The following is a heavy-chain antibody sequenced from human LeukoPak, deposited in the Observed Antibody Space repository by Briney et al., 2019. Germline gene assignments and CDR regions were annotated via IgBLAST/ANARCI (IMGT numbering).Heavy chain of an antibody. V-gene: IGHV4-31*03. CDR3: ARDRGLSDYGGNCPYYYYMDG. CDR2: IYYSGST. CDR1: GGSISSGGYY. Sequence: PSETLSLTCTVSGGSISSGGYYWSWIRQHPGKGLEWIGYIYYSGSTYYNPSLKSRVTISVDTSKNQFSLKLSSVTAADTAVYYWARDRGLSDYGGNCPYYYYMDGGGKGTTVTVSS. D-gene: IGHD4-23*01. J-gene: IGHJ6*03.